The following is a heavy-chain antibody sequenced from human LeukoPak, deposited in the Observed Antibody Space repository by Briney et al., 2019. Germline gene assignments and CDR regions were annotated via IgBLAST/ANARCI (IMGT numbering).Heavy chain of an antibody. CDR3: ARGYYYGSGSYYLLDY. V-gene: IGHV1-69*04. D-gene: IGHD3-10*01. J-gene: IGHJ4*02. CDR1: GGTFSSYA. Sequence: GASVKVSCKASGGTFSSYAISWVRQAPGQGLEWMGRIIPILGIANYAQKFQGRVTITADKSTSTAYMELSSLRSEDTAVYYCARGYYYGSGSYYLLDYSGQGTLVTVSS. CDR2: IIPILGIA.